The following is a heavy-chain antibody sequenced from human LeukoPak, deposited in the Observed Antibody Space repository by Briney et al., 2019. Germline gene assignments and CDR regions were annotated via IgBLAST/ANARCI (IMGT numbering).Heavy chain of an antibody. J-gene: IGHJ5*02. CDR3: AREGRNNWFDP. Sequence: SETLSLTCTVSGGSINTYYWSWIRQPPGKGLEWIGYIYYRGSTNYNPSLKSRVTVSIDTFKNQFSLNLTSVTAADTAVYYCAREGRNNWFDPWGQGTLVTVST. CDR1: GGSINTYY. CDR2: IYYRGST. V-gene: IGHV4-59*01.